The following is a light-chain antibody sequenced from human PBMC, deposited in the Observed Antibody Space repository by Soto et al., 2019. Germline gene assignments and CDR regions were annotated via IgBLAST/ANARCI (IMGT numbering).Light chain of an antibody. Sequence: QSVLTQPASVSGSPGQSITISCTGTSSDIGDLVSWYEQHPGRAPKLIIYAVTNRPSGVSNRFSGSKSGNTASLTISGLQAEDEATFYCSTYTSSTTLYVFGSGTKVTVL. CDR1: SSDIGDL. CDR2: AVT. V-gene: IGLV2-14*01. J-gene: IGLJ1*01. CDR3: STYTSSTTLYV.